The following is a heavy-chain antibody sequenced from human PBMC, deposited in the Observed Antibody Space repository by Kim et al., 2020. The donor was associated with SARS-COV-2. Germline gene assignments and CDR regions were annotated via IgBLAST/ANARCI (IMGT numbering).Heavy chain of an antibody. V-gene: IGHV1-69*04. J-gene: IGHJ2*01. D-gene: IGHD3-22*01. CDR2: IIPILGIA. CDR3: ARDSYDSSGYYYAVFAWYFYI. Sequence: SVKVSCKASGGTFSSYAISWVRQAPGQGLEWMGRIIPILGIANYAQKFQGRVTITADKSTSTAYMELSSLRSEDTAVYYCARDSYDSSGYYYAVFAWYFYISGRGSLVT. CDR1: GGTFSSYA.